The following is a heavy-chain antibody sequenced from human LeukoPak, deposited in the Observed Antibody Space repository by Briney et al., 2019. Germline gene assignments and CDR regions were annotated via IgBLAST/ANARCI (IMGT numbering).Heavy chain of an antibody. CDR1: GFTFSSYS. CDR2: ISSSSSTI. V-gene: IGHV3-48*01. J-gene: IGHJ4*02. Sequence: PGGSLRLSCAASGFTFSSYSMNWVRQAPGKGLEWVSYISSSSSTIYYADSVKGRFTISRDNAKNSLYLQMNSLRAEDTAVYYCARDSRRMAGDPFDYWGQGTLVTVSS. CDR3: ARDSRRMAGDPFDY. D-gene: IGHD5-24*01.